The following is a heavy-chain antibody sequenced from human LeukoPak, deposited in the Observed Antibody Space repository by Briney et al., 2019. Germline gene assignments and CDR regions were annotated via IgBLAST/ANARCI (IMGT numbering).Heavy chain of an antibody. CDR3: ATTNDGGGYQWGDFFDF. Sequence: SVKVSCKASGGTSNSHAISWVRQAPGQGLEWMGRIIPNLGTTNRAQNFQDRVALTADKSTNTAYMELTSLTSDDTAVYYCATTNDGGGYQWGDFFDFWGQGTLVTVSS. J-gene: IGHJ4*02. D-gene: IGHD3-22*01. V-gene: IGHV1-69*04. CDR1: GGTSNSHA. CDR2: IIPNLGTT.